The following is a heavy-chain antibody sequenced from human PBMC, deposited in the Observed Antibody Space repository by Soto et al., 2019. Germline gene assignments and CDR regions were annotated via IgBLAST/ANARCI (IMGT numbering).Heavy chain of an antibody. D-gene: IGHD1-26*01. Sequence: PSETLSLTCTVSGGAIISHYCIFFRQAPGKGLEWIGHIYYRGSTTYNPSLRSRSTISVDTSNNQFSLKLNSVTTADTAVYYCARDGREASGMDVWGQGTKVTVSS. J-gene: IGHJ6*02. CDR3: ARDGREASGMDV. CDR1: GGAIISHY. CDR2: IYYRGST. V-gene: IGHV4-59*11.